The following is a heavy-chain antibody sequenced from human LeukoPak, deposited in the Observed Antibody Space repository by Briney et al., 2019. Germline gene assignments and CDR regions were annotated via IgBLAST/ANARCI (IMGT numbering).Heavy chain of an antibody. CDR2: ISAYNGNT. Sequence: ASVKVSCKASGYTFTSYGISWVRQAPGQGLEWMGWISAYNGNTNYAQKLQGRVTMTTDTSTSTAYMELRSLRSDDTAVYYCAREPPLYRSGGSCTPGDWFDPWGQGTLVTVSS. V-gene: IGHV1-18*01. J-gene: IGHJ5*02. CDR1: GYTFTSYG. D-gene: IGHD2-15*01. CDR3: AREPPLYRSGGSCTPGDWFDP.